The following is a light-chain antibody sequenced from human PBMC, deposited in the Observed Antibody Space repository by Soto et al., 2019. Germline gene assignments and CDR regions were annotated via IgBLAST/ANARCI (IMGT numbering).Light chain of an antibody. CDR2: LGS. Sequence: DIVMTQSPLSLPVTPGEPASISCRSSQSLLHFNGYNYLDWYLQRPGQSPQLLIYLGSNRASGVPDRFSGSGSGTDFTLKISRVEAEDVGVYYCMQALQTSYTFGQGNKLEIK. J-gene: IGKJ2*01. CDR1: QSLLHFNGYNY. CDR3: MQALQTSYT. V-gene: IGKV2-28*01.